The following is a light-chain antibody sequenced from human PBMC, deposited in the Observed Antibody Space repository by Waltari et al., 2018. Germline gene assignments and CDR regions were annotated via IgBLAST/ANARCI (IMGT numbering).Light chain of an antibody. CDR3: QSYDSSNYNYV. CDR2: EYN. CDR1: SGNIASNF. Sequence: FMLTQPHSVSESPGRTITISCTRSSGNIASNFVQWFHQRPGSAPTTVIYEYNQRPSGVPDRFSGSIDSSSNSASLTISGLKTADEADYYCQSYDSSNYNYVFGTGTKVTVL. V-gene: IGLV6-57*03. J-gene: IGLJ1*01.